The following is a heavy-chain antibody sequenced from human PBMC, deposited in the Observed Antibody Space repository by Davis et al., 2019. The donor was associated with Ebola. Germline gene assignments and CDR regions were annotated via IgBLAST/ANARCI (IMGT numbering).Heavy chain of an antibody. CDR2: IYLGDSTT. CDR1: EYSFPDYW. CDR3: ARRGVEKGGDTFDL. V-gene: IGHV5-51*01. Sequence: GESLKISCKGSEYSFPDYWIGWVRQMPGKGLEWMGIIYLGDSTTSYSPSFQGQVTISADKSISTAYLQWSSLKASDTAMYYCARRGVEKGGDTFDLWGQGTMVTVSS. D-gene: IGHD3-10*01. J-gene: IGHJ3*01.